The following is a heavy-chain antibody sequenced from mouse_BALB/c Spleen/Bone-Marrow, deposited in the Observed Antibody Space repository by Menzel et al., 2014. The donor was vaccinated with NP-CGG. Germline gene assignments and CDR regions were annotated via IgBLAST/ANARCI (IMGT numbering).Heavy chain of an antibody. CDR2: INPSNGRT. Sequence: QVQLQQSGAEPVKPGASVKLSCTASGYTFNSYWMHWVRQRPGQGPEWIGEINPSNGRTNYNERFKNKATLTVARSSSTAYMQLSSLTSGDATVYFCARGRVFYGNLFDYWGQGTPPTVSS. D-gene: IGHD2-1*01. CDR3: ARGRVFYGNLFDY. CDR1: GYTFNSYW. V-gene: IGHV1S81*02. J-gene: IGHJ2*01.